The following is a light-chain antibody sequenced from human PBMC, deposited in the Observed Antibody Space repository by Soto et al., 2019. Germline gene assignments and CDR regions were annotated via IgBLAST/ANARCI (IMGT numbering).Light chain of an antibody. CDR3: QQANSFPIT. J-gene: IGKJ5*01. CDR1: QGIRSW. CDR2: AAS. V-gene: IGKV1-12*01. Sequence: DIQMTQSPSSVSASVGDRVTITCRASQGIRSWLAWYQQKPGTAPKLLIYAASTLQSGVPSRFSGSSSGTDFSLTISSLQPDDFATYYCQQANSFPITFGQGTRLEIK.